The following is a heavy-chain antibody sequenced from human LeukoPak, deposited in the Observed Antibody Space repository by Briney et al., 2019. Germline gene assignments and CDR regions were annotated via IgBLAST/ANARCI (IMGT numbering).Heavy chain of an antibody. V-gene: IGHV4-59*05. CDR3: ASPDTYYYDSSGYYHFDY. J-gene: IGHJ4*02. Sequence: SETLSLSCTVSGGSISSYYWNWIRQSPGKGLEWIGSIYYSGSTYYNPSLKSRVTISVDTSKNQFSLKLSSVTAADTAVYYCASPDTYYYDSSGYYHFDYWGQGTLVTVSS. D-gene: IGHD3-22*01. CDR2: IYYSGST. CDR1: GGSISSYY.